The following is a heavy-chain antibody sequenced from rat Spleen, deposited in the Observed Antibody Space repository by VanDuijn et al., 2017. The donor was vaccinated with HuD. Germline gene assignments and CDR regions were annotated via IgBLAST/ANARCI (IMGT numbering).Heavy chain of an antibody. Sequence: EVQLVESGGDLVQPGRSLKLSCAASGFTFSNYGMAWVRQAPTKGLEWVASISTGGGNTYYRDSVKGRFTISRDNARGTLYLQMDSLRSEDTATYYCARHNSGYGYFDYWGQGVMVTVSS. J-gene: IGHJ2*01. CDR3: ARHNSGYGYFDY. D-gene: IGHD4-3*01. V-gene: IGHV5S13*01. CDR1: GFTFSNYG. CDR2: ISTGGGNT.